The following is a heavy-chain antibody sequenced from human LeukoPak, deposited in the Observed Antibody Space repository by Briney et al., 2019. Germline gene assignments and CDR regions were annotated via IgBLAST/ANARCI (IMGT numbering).Heavy chain of an antibody. CDR3: ARGRGYCDY. V-gene: IGHV4-39*01. J-gene: IGHJ4*02. CDR2: IYYSGST. D-gene: IGHD2-15*01. CDR1: GGSISSSSYY. Sequence: SETLSLTCTVSGGSISSSSYYWGWIRQPPGKGLEWIGSIYYSGSTYYNPSLKSRVTISVDTSKNQFSLKLSSVTAADTAVYYCARGRGYCDYWGQGTLVTVSS.